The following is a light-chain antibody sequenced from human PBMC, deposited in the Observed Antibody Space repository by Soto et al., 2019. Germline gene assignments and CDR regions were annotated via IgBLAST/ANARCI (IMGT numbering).Light chain of an antibody. CDR2: GAS. Sequence: EIGMPQSPATLSLSPGGRVPLSCRASQSIGSKLAWYQQKPGQAPRLLFYGASNRATGIPARFGGSGSGTEFTLTISSLQSEDFAVYSCQQYDNWPPTFGGGTKVDIK. CDR3: QQYDNWPPT. J-gene: IGKJ4*01. CDR1: QSIGSK. V-gene: IGKV3D-15*01.